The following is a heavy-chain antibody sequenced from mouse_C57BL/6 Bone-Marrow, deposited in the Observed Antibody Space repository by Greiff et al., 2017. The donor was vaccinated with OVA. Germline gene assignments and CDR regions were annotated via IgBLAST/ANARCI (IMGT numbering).Heavy chain of an antibody. CDR2: INPNYGTT. Sequence: VQLQQSGPELVKPGASVKISCKASGYSFTDCNMNWVKQSNGKSLEWIGVINPNYGTTSYNQKFKGKATLTVDQSSSTAYMQLNSLTSEDSAVYYCDLTTVVATEAMDYWGQGTSVTVSS. CDR3: DLTTVVATEAMDY. CDR1: GYSFTDCN. D-gene: IGHD1-1*01. V-gene: IGHV1-39*01. J-gene: IGHJ4*01.